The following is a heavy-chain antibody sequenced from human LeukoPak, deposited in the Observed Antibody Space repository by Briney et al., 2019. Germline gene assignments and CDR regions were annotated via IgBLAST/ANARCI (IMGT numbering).Heavy chain of an antibody. V-gene: IGHV5-51*01. J-gene: IGHJ4*02. CDR1: GYSFTSYW. CDR3: ARRSSSWYKHFDY. Sequence: GESLKISCKGSGYSFTSYWIGWVRQMPGKGLEWMGIIYPGDSDTRYSPSFQGQVTISADKSIGTAYLQWSSLKASDTAMYYCARRSSSWYKHFDYWGQGTLVTVSS. CDR2: IYPGDSDT. D-gene: IGHD6-13*01.